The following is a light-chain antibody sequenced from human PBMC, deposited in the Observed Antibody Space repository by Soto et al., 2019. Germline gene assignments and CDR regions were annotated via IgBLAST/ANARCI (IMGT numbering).Light chain of an antibody. V-gene: IGKV3-20*01. CDR3: QQYDSSPWT. Sequence: EIVLTQSPGTLSLSQGERATLSCRASQSVSSSFLAWYQQKPGQAPRLLIYGASSRATGIPDRFSGSGSGTDFTLTISRLEPEVFAVFYCQQYDSSPWTFGQGTKVEIK. CDR1: QSVSSSF. J-gene: IGKJ1*01. CDR2: GAS.